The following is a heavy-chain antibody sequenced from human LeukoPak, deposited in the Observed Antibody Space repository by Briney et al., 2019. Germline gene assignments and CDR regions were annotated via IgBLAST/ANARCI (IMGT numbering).Heavy chain of an antibody. CDR2: ISGDGGST. V-gene: IGHV3-43*02. CDR1: GFTFDDYA. Sequence: PGGSLRLSCAASGFTFDDYAMHWVRQAPGKGLVWVSNISGDGGSTYYADSVKGRFTISRDNSKNSLYLQMNSLTTEDTALFYCAKGTNYSRTRYYFAGDFWRGPDDYWGQGTLVTVSS. D-gene: IGHD3-3*01. CDR3: AKGTNYSRTRYYFAGDFWRGPDDY. J-gene: IGHJ4*02.